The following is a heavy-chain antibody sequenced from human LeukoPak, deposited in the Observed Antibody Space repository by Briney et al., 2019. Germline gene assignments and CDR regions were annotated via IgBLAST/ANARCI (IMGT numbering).Heavy chain of an antibody. CDR2: ISYDGSNK. J-gene: IGHJ4*02. CDR1: GFTFSSYA. CDR3: ARPGVGFDY. V-gene: IGHV3-30-3*01. Sequence: GGSLRLSCAASGFTFSSYAMHWVRQAPGKGLEWVAVISYDGSNKYYADSVKGRFTISRDNAKNTVYLQMNSLRAEDTAVYYCARPGVGFDYWGQGALVTVSS.